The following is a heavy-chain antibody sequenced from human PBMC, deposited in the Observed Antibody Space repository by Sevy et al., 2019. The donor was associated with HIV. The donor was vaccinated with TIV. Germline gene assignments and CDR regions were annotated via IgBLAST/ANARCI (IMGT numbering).Heavy chain of an antibody. CDR3: ARGGGFTYYYDSSGYENAFDI. D-gene: IGHD3-22*01. CDR2: ISYDGSNK. J-gene: IGHJ3*02. Sequence: GGSLRLSCAASGFTFSSYAMHWVRQAPGKGLEWVAVISYDGSNKYYADSVKGRFTISRDNSKKTLYLQMNSLRAEDTAVYYCARGGGFTYYYDSSGYENAFDIWGQGTMVTVSS. V-gene: IGHV3-30-3*01. CDR1: GFTFSSYA.